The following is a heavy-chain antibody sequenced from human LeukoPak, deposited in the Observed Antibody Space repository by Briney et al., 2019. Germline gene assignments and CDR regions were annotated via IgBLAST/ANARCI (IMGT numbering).Heavy chain of an antibody. CDR1: GFTFSTYN. Sequence: GGSLRLSCAASGFTFSTYNLNWVRQAPGTGLEWVSSISSGSSHINYADSVKGRFTISRDNAKNSLYLQINSLRADDTAVYYCVRDHDSNSGAFHIWGQGTMVTVSS. CDR2: ISSGSSHI. V-gene: IGHV3-21*01. CDR3: VRDHDSNSGAFHI. J-gene: IGHJ3*02. D-gene: IGHD6-6*01.